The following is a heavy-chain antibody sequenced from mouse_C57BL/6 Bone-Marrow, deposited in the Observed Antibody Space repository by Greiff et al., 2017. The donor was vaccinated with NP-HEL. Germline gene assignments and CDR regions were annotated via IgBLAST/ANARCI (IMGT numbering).Heavy chain of an antibody. D-gene: IGHD1-1*01. CDR2: SDPNSGGT. V-gene: IGHV1-72*01. CDR1: GYTFTNSW. Sequence: QVQLQQPGAELVKPGASVKLSCKASGYTFTNSWMHWVKQRPGRGLEWIGRSDPNSGGTKYNEKFKSKATLTVDKPSSTAYMQLSSLTSEDSAVYYCARYYYGSGYFDYWGQGTTLTVSS. CDR3: ARYYYGSGYFDY. J-gene: IGHJ2*01.